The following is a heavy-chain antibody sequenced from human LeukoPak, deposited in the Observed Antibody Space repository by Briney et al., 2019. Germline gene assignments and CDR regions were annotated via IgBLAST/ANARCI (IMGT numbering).Heavy chain of an antibody. CDR2: IYHSGST. Sequence: SETLSLTCTVSGGSISSGGCYWSWIRQPPGKGLEWIGYIYHSGSTYYNPSLKSRVTISVDTSKNQLSLKLSSVTAADTAVYYCARLVKENSSRDRPELTGGCLCYFDYWGQGTLVTVSS. D-gene: IGHD7-27*01. V-gene: IGHV4-30-2*01. J-gene: IGHJ4*02. CDR3: ARLVKENSSRDRPELTGGCLCYFDY. CDR1: GGSISSGGCY.